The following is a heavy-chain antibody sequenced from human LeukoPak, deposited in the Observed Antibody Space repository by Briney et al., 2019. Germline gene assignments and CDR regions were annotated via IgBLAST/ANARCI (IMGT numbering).Heavy chain of an antibody. J-gene: IGHJ6*02. V-gene: IGHV1-8*01. Sequence: SVKVSCKASGYTFTSYDINWVRQATGQGLEWMGWMNLNSGNTGYAQKFQGRVTMTRNTSISTAYMELSSLRSEDTAVYYCARGGTYYDILTGYYSPKDYYYYYGMDVWGQGTTVTVSS. D-gene: IGHD3-9*01. CDR2: MNLNSGNT. CDR1: GYTFTSYD. CDR3: ARGGTYYDILTGYYSPKDYYYYYGMDV.